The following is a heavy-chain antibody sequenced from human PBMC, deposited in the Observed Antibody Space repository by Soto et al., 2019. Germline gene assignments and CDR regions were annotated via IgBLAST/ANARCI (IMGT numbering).Heavy chain of an antibody. J-gene: IGHJ4*02. D-gene: IGHD3-3*01. CDR1: VFTFSSYS. V-gene: IGHV3-48*02. CDR3: ARKGVAFDY. CDR2: ISTTSSSI. Sequence: RGSLRLSCSASVFTFSSYSMNWVRQAPGKGLEWISYISTTSSSIYYADSVKGRFTISRDNAKNSLFLQMNSLRDEDTAVYYCARKGVAFDYWGQGALVTVSS.